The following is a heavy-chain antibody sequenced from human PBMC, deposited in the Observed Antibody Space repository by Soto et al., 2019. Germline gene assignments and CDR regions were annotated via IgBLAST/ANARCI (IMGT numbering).Heavy chain of an antibody. V-gene: IGHV4-34*01. Sequence: QVQLQQWGAGLLKPSETLSLTCAVYGGSFSGYYWSWIRQPPGKGLEWIGEITHSGSTNYNPSLKRRVTISVDTSKNQFSLKLSSVTAADTAVYYCARGDMTSRDFDYWGQGTLITVSS. D-gene: IGHD2-21*02. CDR1: GGSFSGYY. J-gene: IGHJ4*02. CDR3: ARGDMTSRDFDY. CDR2: ITHSGST.